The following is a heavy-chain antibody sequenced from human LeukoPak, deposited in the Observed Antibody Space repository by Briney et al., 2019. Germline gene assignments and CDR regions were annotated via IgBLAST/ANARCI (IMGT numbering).Heavy chain of an antibody. CDR3: ARLGSSKLELRFFDY. CDR1: GGSISSSSYY. D-gene: IGHD1-7*01. V-gene: IGHV4-39*01. Sequence: SETLSLTCTVSGGSISSSSYYWGWIRQPPGKGLEWIGSIYYSGSTYYNPSLKSRVTISVDTSKNQFSLKLSSVTAADTAVYYCARLGSSKLELRFFDYWGQGTLVTVSS. CDR2: IYYSGST. J-gene: IGHJ4*02.